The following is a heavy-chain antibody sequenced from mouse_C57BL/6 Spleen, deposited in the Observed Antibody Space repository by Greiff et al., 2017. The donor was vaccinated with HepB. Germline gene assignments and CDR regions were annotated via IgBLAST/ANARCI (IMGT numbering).Heavy chain of an antibody. V-gene: IGHV1-15*01. CDR3: TRSSPFSAWFAY. CDR2: IDPETGGT. D-gene: IGHD1-3*01. CDR1: GYTFTDYE. J-gene: IGHJ3*01. Sequence: QVQLQQSGAELVRPGASVTLSCKASGYTFTDYEMHWVKQTPVHGLEWIGAIDPETGGTAYNQKFKGKAILTADKSSSTAYMELRSLTSEDSAVYYCTRSSPFSAWFAYWGQGTLVTVSA.